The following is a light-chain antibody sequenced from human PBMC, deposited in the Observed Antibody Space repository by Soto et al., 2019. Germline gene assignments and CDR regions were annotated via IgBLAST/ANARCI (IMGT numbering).Light chain of an antibody. J-gene: IGKJ5*01. CDR2: AAS. Sequence: EIVLTQSPATLSLSPGERATLSCRASQSVSNYLAWYQQKPGQAPRLLIYAASNRATGIPARFSGSGSGTDFTLTISSLEPDDFALYYCQQRSNWPPSITFGQGTRLEIK. V-gene: IGKV3-11*01. CDR3: QQRSNWPPSIT. CDR1: QSVSNY.